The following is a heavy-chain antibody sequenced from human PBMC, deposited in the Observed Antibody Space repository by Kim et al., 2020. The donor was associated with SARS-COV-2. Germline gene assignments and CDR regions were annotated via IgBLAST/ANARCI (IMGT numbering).Heavy chain of an antibody. CDR3: ARSSTSPFDP. V-gene: IGHV5-10-1*01. J-gene: IGHJ5*02. D-gene: IGHD2-2*01. Sequence: THYRPSFQRHVTISADKSISTAYLQWSSLKASDTAMYYCARSSTSPFDPWGQGTLVTVSS. CDR2: T.